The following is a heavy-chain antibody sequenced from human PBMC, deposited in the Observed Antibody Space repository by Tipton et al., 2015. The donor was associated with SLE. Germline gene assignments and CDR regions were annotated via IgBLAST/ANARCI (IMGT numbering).Heavy chain of an antibody. V-gene: IGHV3-23*04. D-gene: IGHD6-25*01. Sequence: QLVQSGGGLAQPGGSLRLSCAASGFMFSSYAMRWVRQAPGKGLEWVSVISGAGDSTSYADSVKGRFTISRDNSKNTLYLQTDSLRGDDTAVYFCAPRQVDFDHWGQGTLVSVSS. CDR3: APRQVDFDH. CDR1: GFMFSSYA. J-gene: IGHJ4*02. CDR2: ISGAGDST.